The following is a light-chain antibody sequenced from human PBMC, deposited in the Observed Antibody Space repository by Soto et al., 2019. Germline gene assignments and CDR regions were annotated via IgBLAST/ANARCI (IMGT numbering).Light chain of an antibody. CDR2: EVS. CDR3: SSSTGSSTYV. CDR1: SSDVGGYNY. J-gene: IGLJ1*01. V-gene: IGLV2-14*01. Sequence: QSALTQPASVSGSPGQSITISCTGTSSDVGGYNYVSWYQQHPGKAPKLMIYEVSSRPSGVSNRFSGSKSGNTASLTVSGLQAEDEADYYCSSSTGSSTYVFGTGTKLTVL.